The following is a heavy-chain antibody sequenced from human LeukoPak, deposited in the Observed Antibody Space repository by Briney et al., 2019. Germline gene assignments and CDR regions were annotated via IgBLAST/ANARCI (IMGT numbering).Heavy chain of an antibody. J-gene: IGHJ4*02. V-gene: IGHV4-34*01. CDR2: INHSGST. D-gene: IGHD5-18*01. CDR3: ARVGRYSYGQDPNPYYYFDY. CDR1: GGSFSGYY. Sequence: SETLSLTCAVYGGSFSGYYWSWIRQPPRKALEWIGEINHSGSTNYNPSLKSRVTISVDTSKTQFSLKLSSVTAADTAVYYCARVGRYSYGQDPNPYYYFDYWGQGTLVTVSS.